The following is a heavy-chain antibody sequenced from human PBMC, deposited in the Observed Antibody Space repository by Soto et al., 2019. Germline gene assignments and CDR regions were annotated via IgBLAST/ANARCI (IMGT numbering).Heavy chain of an antibody. V-gene: IGHV4-31*03. J-gene: IGHJ4*02. CDR2: IYYSGST. D-gene: IGHD3-3*01. Sequence: TLSLTCTVSGGSISSGGYYWSWIRQHPGKGLEWIGYIYYSGSTYYNPSLKSRVTISVDTSKNQFSLKLSSVTAADTAVYYCARVTSVLRTFDYWGQGTLVTVSS. CDR3: ARVTSVLRTFDY. CDR1: GGSISSGGYY.